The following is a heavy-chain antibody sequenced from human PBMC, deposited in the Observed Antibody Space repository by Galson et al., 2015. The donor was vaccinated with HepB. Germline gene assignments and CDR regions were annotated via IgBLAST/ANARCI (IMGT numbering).Heavy chain of an antibody. CDR1: GYSFTTYW. V-gene: IGHV5-51*01. CDR3: AKLRGAMTTGVHY. CDR2: IYPGDSDI. D-gene: IGHD4-11*01. Sequence: QSGAEVKKPGESLKISCKGSGYSFTTYWIAWVRQMPGKGLEWMGIIYPGDSDIRYNPSFQGQVSISADKSISTAYLQWSSLKASDTAIYYCAKLRGAMTTGVHYWGQGTLVTVSS. J-gene: IGHJ4*02.